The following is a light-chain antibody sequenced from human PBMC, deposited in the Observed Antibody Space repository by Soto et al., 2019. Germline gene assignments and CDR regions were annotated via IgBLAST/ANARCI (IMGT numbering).Light chain of an antibody. V-gene: IGKV1-5*01. CDR1: QSIGRF. Sequence: IQMTQSPSTLSASVGDRVTITCRASQSIGRFLAWYQHQPGKAPKLLVYDASTLESGVPSRFSGTGSGTEFTFSITSLQPEDFGTYYCQQCYMGWTFGQGTKVDIK. CDR3: QQCYMGWT. CDR2: DAS. J-gene: IGKJ1*01.